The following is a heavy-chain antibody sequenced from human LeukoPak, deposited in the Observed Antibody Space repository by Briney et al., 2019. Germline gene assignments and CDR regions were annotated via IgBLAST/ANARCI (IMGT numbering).Heavy chain of an antibody. CDR2: IYYSGST. D-gene: IGHD3-10*01. Sequence: PSETLSLTCTVSGGSISSYYWSWIRQPPGKGLEWIGYIYYSGSTNYNPSLKSRVTISVDTSKNQFSLKLSSVTAADTAVYYCARQYGASGKDCWGQGTLVTVSS. J-gene: IGHJ4*02. CDR1: GGSISSYY. CDR3: ARQYGASGKDC. V-gene: IGHV4-59*08.